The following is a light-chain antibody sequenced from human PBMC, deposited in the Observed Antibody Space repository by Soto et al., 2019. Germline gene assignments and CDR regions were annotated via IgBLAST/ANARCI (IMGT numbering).Light chain of an antibody. V-gene: IGKV3-20*01. Sequence: ESVLTQSPGTLSLSPGERATLSCRASQSVSSSYLAWYQQKPGQAPRLLIYGASIRATGIPDRFSGSGSGTDFTLTSSRLEPEDFAVYYCQQYGSSAYTFGQGTKLEIK. CDR1: QSVSSSY. CDR2: GAS. CDR3: QQYGSSAYT. J-gene: IGKJ2*01.